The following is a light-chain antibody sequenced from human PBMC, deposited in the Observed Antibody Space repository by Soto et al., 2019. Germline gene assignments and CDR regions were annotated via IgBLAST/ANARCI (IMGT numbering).Light chain of an antibody. J-gene: IGKJ4*01. CDR3: QQYNNWPPLT. CDR1: QSVSSN. Sequence: EIVMTQSPATLSVSPGERATLSCRASQSVSSNLAWYQQKPGQAPRLLIYGASTRATSIPARFSGSVSGTEFTLTISSLQSEDFAGYYCQQYNNWPPLTFGGGTKVEIK. CDR2: GAS. V-gene: IGKV3-15*01.